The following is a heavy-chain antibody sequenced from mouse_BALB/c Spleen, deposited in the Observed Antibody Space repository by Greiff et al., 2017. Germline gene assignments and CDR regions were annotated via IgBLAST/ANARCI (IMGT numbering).Heavy chain of an antibody. J-gene: IGHJ3*01. CDR3: ARGAWFAY. Sequence: EVKLMESGPGLVKPSQSLSLTCTVTGYSITSDYAWNWIRQFPGNKLEWMGYISYSGSTSYNPSLKSRISITRDTSKNQFFLQLNSVTTEDTATYYCARGAWFAYGGQGTLVTVSA. CDR1: GYSITSDYA. V-gene: IGHV3-2*02. CDR2: ISYSGST.